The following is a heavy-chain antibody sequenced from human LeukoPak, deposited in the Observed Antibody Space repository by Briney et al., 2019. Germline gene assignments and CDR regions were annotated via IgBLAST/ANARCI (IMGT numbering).Heavy chain of an antibody. Sequence: SETLSLTCAVYGGSFSGYYWSWIRQPPGKGLEWIGEINHSGSTNYNPSLKSRVTISVDTSKNQFSLKLNSVTAADTAVYYCARMRYQRDYWGQGTLVTVSS. CDR2: INHSGST. CDR3: ARMRYQRDY. CDR1: GGSFSGYY. J-gene: IGHJ4*02. V-gene: IGHV4-34*01. D-gene: IGHD1-14*01.